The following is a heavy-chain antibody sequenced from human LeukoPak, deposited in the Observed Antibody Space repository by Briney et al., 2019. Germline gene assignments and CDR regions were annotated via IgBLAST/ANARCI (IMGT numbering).Heavy chain of an antibody. Sequence: GSPRPSCSAPGLPLSAHKMDWVRPAPREGLVWVSRISTDGYTTDYADFVQGRFTASRDKTKNTWSLEMNSLRAEDTAVYYCVVGGSPGYWGQGTLVTVSS. V-gene: IGHV3-74*01. CDR3: VVGGSPGY. CDR1: GLPLSAHK. J-gene: IGHJ4*02. CDR2: ISTDGYTT. D-gene: IGHD2-15*01.